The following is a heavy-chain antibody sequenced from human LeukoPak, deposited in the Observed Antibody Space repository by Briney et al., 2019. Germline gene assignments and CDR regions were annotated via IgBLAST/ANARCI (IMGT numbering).Heavy chain of an antibody. J-gene: IGHJ4*02. Sequence: GRSLRLSCAASGFTFSSYGMHWVRQAPGKGLEWVAVISYDGSNKYYADSVKGRFTISRDNSKNTLYLQMNSLRAEDTAVYYCAKEGSGWYYFDYWGQGTLVTVSS. CDR3: AKEGSGWYYFDY. V-gene: IGHV3-30*18. CDR2: ISYDGSNK. D-gene: IGHD6-19*01. CDR1: GFTFSSYG.